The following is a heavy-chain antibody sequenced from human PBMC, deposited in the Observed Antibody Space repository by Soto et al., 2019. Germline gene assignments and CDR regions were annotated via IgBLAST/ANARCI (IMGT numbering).Heavy chain of an antibody. CDR1: GFTYSTFG. D-gene: IGHD3-3*01. CDR2: IAADGLAQ. Sequence: QVQLVESGGGVVQPGRSLRLSCAASGFTYSTFGMHWVRQAPGKGLEWVAVIAADGLAQYYADSVKGRFTISRDNSENTLCLQMNNLGAEDTAVYYCAKEFFSPQAYWFFDLWGRGNIVTVSS. J-gene: IGHJ2*01. CDR3: AKEFFSPQAYWFFDL. V-gene: IGHV3-30*18.